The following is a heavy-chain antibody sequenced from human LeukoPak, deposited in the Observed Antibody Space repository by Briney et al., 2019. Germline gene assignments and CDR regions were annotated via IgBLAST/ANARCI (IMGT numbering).Heavy chain of an antibody. V-gene: IGHV1-8*01. D-gene: IGHD6-6*01. CDR2: MNPNSGNT. CDR1: GYTFTSYD. J-gene: IGHJ4*02. Sequence: GASVKVSCKASGYTFTSYDINWVRQATGQGLEWMGWMNPNSGNTGYAQKFQGRVTMTRDTSTNTVYMELSRLRSEDTAVFYCAREDYSSFLSWGQGTLVTVSS. CDR3: AREDYSSFLS.